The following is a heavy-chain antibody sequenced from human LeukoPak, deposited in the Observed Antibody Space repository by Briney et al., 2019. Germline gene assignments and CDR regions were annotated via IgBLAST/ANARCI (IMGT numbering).Heavy chain of an antibody. Sequence: SETLSLTCTVSGGSISSGSYYWGWIRQPPGKGLERIGSIYHSGSTYYNPSLKSRVTISVDTSKNQFSLKLSSVTAADTAVYYCARHMRMATTPFDYWGQGTLVTVSS. D-gene: IGHD5-24*01. CDR2: IYHSGST. CDR3: ARHMRMATTPFDY. J-gene: IGHJ4*02. CDR1: GGSISSGSYY. V-gene: IGHV4-39*01.